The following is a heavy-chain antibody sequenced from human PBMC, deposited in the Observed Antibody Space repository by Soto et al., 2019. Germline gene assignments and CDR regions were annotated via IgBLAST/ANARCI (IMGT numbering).Heavy chain of an antibody. CDR1: GGTFSSYA. J-gene: IGHJ6*02. D-gene: IGHD3-3*01. Sequence: VKVSCKASGGTFSSYAISWVRQAPGQGLEWMGGIIPIFGTANYAQKFQGRVTITADKSTSTAYMELSSLRSEDTAVYYCARQVQSTIFGVAYYYYYGMDVWGQGTTVTVSS. V-gene: IGHV1-69*06. CDR2: IIPIFGTA. CDR3: ARQVQSTIFGVAYYYYYGMDV.